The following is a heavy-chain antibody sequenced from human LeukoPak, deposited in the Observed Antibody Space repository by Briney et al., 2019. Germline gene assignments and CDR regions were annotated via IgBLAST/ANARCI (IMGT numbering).Heavy chain of an antibody. J-gene: IGHJ4*02. D-gene: IGHD6-19*01. CDR1: GFTFSSYA. Sequence: PGGSLRLSCAASGFTFSSYAMSWVRQAPGKGLEWVSGFSGSGGSTHYADSVKGRFTISRDNSKNTLYLQMNTLRVEDTAVYYCAKGGGSGSSGLFDYWGQGTLVNVSS. CDR3: AKGGGSGSSGLFDY. V-gene: IGHV3-23*01. CDR2: FSGSGGST.